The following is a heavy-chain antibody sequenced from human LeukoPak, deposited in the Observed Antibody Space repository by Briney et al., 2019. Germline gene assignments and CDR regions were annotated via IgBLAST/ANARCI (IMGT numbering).Heavy chain of an antibody. CDR2: IYSGGST. CDR1: GFTVGSNA. D-gene: IGHD3-22*01. J-gene: IGHJ4*02. Sequence: PGGSLRLSCAASGFTVGSNAMSWVRQAPGKGLEWVSIIYSGGSTSYADSVKCRFTISRDNSKNTLYLQMNSLRTEDTAVYYCARGGSYFDISGYFFYWGQGTLVTVSS. V-gene: IGHV3-66*01. CDR3: ARGGSYFDISGYFFY.